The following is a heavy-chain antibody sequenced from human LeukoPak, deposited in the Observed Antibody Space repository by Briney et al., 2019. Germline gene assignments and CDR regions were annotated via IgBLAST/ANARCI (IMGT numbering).Heavy chain of an antibody. J-gene: IGHJ4*02. V-gene: IGHV3-23*01. D-gene: IGHD3-10*01. CDR2: ISGSGNAT. CDR1: GFTFSRYA. Sequence: PGGSLRLSCAASGFTFSRYAMSWVRQAPGKGLEWVSAISGSGNATYYADSAKGRFTISRDNSKNTLYLQMNSLRAEDTAVYYCVKDPPITMARGVIIDFDYWGQGTLVTVSS. CDR3: VKDPPITMARGVIIDFDY.